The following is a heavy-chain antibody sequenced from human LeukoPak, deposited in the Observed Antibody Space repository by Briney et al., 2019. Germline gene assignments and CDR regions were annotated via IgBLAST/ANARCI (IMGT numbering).Heavy chain of an antibody. D-gene: IGHD3-10*01. Sequence: PSEALSLTCTVSGGSIISGDYFWSWIRQPPGKGLEWIGYIYYSGTTYYSPSLKSRLTISIDTSKNQFSLKLTSVTAADTAVYYCARARLLWFGEFLHWGQGTLVTVSS. V-gene: IGHV4-30-4*01. CDR2: IYYSGTT. J-gene: IGHJ4*02. CDR1: GGSIISGDYF. CDR3: ARARLLWFGEFLH.